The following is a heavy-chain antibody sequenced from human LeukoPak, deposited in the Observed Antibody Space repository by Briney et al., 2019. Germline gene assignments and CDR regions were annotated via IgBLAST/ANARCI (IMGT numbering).Heavy chain of an antibody. J-gene: IGHJ6*02. CDR2: ISSSSSTI. D-gene: IGHD4-11*01. CDR1: GFTFSSYS. V-gene: IGHV3-48*02. Sequence: PGGSLRLSCAASGFTFSSYSMNWVRQAPGKGLEWVSYISSSSSTIYYADSVKGRFTISRDNAKNSLYLQMNSLRDEDTAVYYCARVMDRPFSNPYGMDVWGQGTTVTVSS. CDR3: ARVMDRPFSNPYGMDV.